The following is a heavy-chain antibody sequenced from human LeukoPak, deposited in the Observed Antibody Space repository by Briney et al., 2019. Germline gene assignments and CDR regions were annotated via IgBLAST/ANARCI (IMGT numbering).Heavy chain of an antibody. Sequence: GGSLRLSCAASGFTFSSYGMHWVRQAPGKGLEWVAVIWYDGSYTYYAEPVKGRFTISRDNSRNTLYLQMSSLRAEDTAVYYCAKPTSGDGSFLIDYWGQGTLVTVSS. CDR3: AKPTSGDGSFLIDY. D-gene: IGHD1-26*01. J-gene: IGHJ4*02. CDR2: IWYDGSYT. V-gene: IGHV3-33*06. CDR1: GFTFSSYG.